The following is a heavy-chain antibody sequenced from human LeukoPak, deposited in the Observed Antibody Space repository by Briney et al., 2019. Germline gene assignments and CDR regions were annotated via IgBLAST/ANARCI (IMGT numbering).Heavy chain of an antibody. V-gene: IGHV3-74*01. D-gene: IGHD1-26*01. Sequence: QPGGSLRLSCAASGFTFSTYAMGWVRQAPGKGLVWVSRIKSDGSSTSYADSVKGRFSISRDNAKNTLYLQMNSLRAEDTAVYYCARDFGYSNDWGQGTLVTVSS. CDR1: GFTFSTYA. CDR2: IKSDGSST. CDR3: ARDFGYSND. J-gene: IGHJ4*02.